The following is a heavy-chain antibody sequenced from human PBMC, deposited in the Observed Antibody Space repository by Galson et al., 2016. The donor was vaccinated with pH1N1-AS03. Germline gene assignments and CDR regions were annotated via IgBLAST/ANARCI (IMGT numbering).Heavy chain of an antibody. J-gene: IGHJ4*02. CDR3: SRYGGYPDY. CDR1: GFTFGDYA. D-gene: IGHD5-18*01. Sequence: SLRLSCAASGFTFGDYAMSWFRQAPGKGLEWVGFIRSKSYGGTTEYDASVKGRFSISGDDSDSIVYLQMNGLKIEDTAVYYCSRYGGYPDYWGQGTLVTVSS. V-gene: IGHV3-49*03. CDR2: IRSKSYGGTT.